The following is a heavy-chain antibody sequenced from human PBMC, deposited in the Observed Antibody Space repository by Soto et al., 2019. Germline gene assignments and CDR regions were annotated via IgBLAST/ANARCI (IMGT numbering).Heavy chain of an antibody. CDR1: GGSVSSGSYY. Sequence: QVQLQESGPGLVKPSETLSLTCTVSGGSVSSGSYYWSWIRQPPGKGLEWIGYIYYSGSTNYNHSLKSRVTISVDTSMYQFYLKLSSVTAADSAVYYCARENYDILTGYYFSWFDPWGQGTLVTVSS. D-gene: IGHD3-9*01. CDR3: ARENYDILTGYYFSWFDP. V-gene: IGHV4-61*01. J-gene: IGHJ5*02. CDR2: IYYSGST.